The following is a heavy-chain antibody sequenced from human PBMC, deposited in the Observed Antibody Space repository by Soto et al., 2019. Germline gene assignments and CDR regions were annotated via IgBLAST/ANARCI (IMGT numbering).Heavy chain of an antibody. V-gene: IGHV3-23*01. CDR2: ISGSGVHT. CDR3: AKDMYCTSTSCYRDYYYYGMDV. D-gene: IGHD2-2*02. CDR1: GFSFSTYG. J-gene: IGHJ6*02. Sequence: EVQLLESGGGLVQPGGSLGLSCEVSGFSFSTYGMSWVRQAPGKGLEWVSAISGSGVHTYYADSVKGRFTMSRDNSKNMLYLQMNSLRADDTAVYYCAKDMYCTSTSCYRDYYYYGMDVWGQGTTVTVSS.